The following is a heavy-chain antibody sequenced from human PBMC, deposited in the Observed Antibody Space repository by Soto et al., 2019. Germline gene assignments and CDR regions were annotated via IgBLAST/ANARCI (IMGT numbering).Heavy chain of an antibody. CDR3: ARVVAMLRGLNYYYYGMDV. J-gene: IGHJ6*02. D-gene: IGHD3-10*01. CDR1: GGILGSYA. V-gene: IGHV1-69*13. CDR2: IIPIFGIA. Sequence: ASVKVSCKTSGGILGSYAISWVRQAPGQGLEWMGWIIPIFGIAKYAQKFQGRVTITADESTSTAYMELSTLRSEDTAMYYCARVVAMLRGLNYYYYGMDVGGQGTTVTVSS.